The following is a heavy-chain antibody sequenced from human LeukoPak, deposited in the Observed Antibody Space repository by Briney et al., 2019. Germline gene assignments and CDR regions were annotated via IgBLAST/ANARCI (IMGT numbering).Heavy chain of an antibody. D-gene: IGHD3-10*01. V-gene: IGHV4-61*01. CDR1: GFSVTTDSYC. CDR3: ARDHFGSLDS. CDR2: DYCGGST. Sequence: SETLSLTCTVSGFSVTTDSYCWGWIRQPPGKGLEWIGYDYCGGSTNYDPSLKRRVTISVDTSKNQFSLTLTSVTAADTAVYLCARDHFGSLDSWGQGILVTVSS. J-gene: IGHJ4*02.